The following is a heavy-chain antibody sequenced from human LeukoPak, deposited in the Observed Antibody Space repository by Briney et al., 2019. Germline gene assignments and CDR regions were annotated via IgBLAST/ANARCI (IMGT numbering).Heavy chain of an antibody. V-gene: IGHV3-23*01. CDR1: GFTFSSYA. CDR2: ISGSGGNT. Sequence: PGGSLRLSCAASGFTFSSYAMNWVRQAPGKGLEWVSAISGSGGNTYYADSMKGRFTISRDNSKNTLYLQMNSLRAEDTAVYYCAKALFDTMIVVYFDYWGQGTLVTVSS. CDR3: AKALFDTMIVVYFDY. D-gene: IGHD3-22*01. J-gene: IGHJ4*02.